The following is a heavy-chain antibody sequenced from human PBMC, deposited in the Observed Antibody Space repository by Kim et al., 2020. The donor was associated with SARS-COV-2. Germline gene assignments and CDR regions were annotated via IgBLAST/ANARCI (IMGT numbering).Heavy chain of an antibody. CDR2: ISSSSSYT. CDR3: ARDPLLVRFGESSLDYYGMDV. Sequence: GGSLRLSCAASGFTFSDYYMSWIRQAPGKGLEWVSYISSSSSYTNYADSVKGRFTISRDNAKNSLYLQMNSLRAEDTAVYYCARDPLLVRFGESSLDYYGMDVWGQGTTVTVSS. CDR1: GFTFSDYY. D-gene: IGHD3-10*01. V-gene: IGHV3-11*05. J-gene: IGHJ6*02.